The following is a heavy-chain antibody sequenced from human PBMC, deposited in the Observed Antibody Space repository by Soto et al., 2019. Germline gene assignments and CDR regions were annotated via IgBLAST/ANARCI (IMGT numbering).Heavy chain of an antibody. CDR1: GFTFTAYA. V-gene: IGHV3-23*01. CDR2: ITSSGSGT. CDR3: AKDRRNIGARPWFKCFDD. Sequence: EVQMLESGGGLVQPGGSLRLSCEVSGFTFTAYAMNWVRQAPGKGLEWVAGITSSGSGTFYADSVKGRFTISRDNFRNTLYLELSTVREDDTAVYFCAKDRRNIGARPWFKCFDDWGQGTLVTVSS. D-gene: IGHD6-6*01. J-gene: IGHJ4*02.